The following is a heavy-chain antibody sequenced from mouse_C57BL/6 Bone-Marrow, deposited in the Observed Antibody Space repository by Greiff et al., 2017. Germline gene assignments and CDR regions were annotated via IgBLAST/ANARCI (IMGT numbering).Heavy chain of an antibody. D-gene: IGHD1-1*01. CDR2: IDPSDINT. Sequence: VQLQQPGAELVMPGASVKLSCKASGYTFTSYWMHWVKQRPGQGLEWIGEIDPSDINTNYNQKFKGKSTLTVDKSSSTSYMQLSSLTSEDSAVYYCASEGLLRAWFAYWGQGTLVTVSA. J-gene: IGHJ3*01. V-gene: IGHV1-69*01. CDR3: ASEGLLRAWFAY. CDR1: GYTFTSYW.